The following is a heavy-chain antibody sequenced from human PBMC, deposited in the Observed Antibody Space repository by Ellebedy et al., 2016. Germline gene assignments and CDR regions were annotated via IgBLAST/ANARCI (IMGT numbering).Heavy chain of an antibody. CDR1: GYTLTELS. CDR3: AREVKAAAAIQPKFDY. V-gene: IGHV1-24*01. Sequence: ASVKVSCKVSGYTLTELSMHWVRQAPGKGLEWMGGFGPEDGETIYAQKFRGRVTITRDTSASTAYMELSSLRSEDTAVYYCAREVKAAAAIQPKFDYWGQGTLVTVSS. J-gene: IGHJ4*02. CDR2: FGPEDGET. D-gene: IGHD2-2*02.